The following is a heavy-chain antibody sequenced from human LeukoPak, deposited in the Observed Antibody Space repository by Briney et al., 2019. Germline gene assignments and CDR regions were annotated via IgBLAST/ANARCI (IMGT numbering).Heavy chain of an antibody. Sequence: GGSLRLSCAASGFIFSSYAMHWVRQAPGKGLEGVAVISYVGSNKYYADSVRGRLTISRDNSNNTLYLQMNSLRPEDTAVYYCARDPYGSGSYCPGDYWGQGTLVTVSS. CDR2: ISYVGSNK. J-gene: IGHJ4*02. CDR1: GFIFSSYA. V-gene: IGHV3-30*04. CDR3: ARDPYGSGSYCPGDY. D-gene: IGHD3-10*01.